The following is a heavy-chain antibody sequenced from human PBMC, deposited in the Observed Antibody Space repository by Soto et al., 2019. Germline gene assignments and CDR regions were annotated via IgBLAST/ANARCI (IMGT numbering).Heavy chain of an antibody. CDR2: ISGNGGYT. V-gene: IGHV3-23*01. J-gene: IGHJ4*02. Sequence: WGSLRLSCAASGFTFSSYAMTWVRQAPGKGLEWVSTISGNGGYTYYSGSVRGRFTISRDNSKKTLYLQMDSLRADDTAVFYCAKGKASTVFGVDTLFDYWGQGTQVTVSS. CDR3: AKGKASTVFGVDTLFDY. D-gene: IGHD3-3*01. CDR1: GFTFSSYA.